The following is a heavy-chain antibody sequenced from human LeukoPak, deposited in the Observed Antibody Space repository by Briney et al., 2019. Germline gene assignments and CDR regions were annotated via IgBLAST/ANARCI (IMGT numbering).Heavy chain of an antibody. CDR1: GGTYSSYA. CDR2: IIPIFGTA. CDR3: ASGVRGDHFFDY. J-gene: IGHJ4*02. Sequence: SVKVSCKASGGTYSSYAISWVRQAPGQGLEWMGGIIPIFGTANYAQKFQGRVTITADESTSTAYMELSSLRSEDTAVYYCASGVRGDHFFDYWGQGTLVTVSS. D-gene: IGHD3-10*01. V-gene: IGHV1-69*13.